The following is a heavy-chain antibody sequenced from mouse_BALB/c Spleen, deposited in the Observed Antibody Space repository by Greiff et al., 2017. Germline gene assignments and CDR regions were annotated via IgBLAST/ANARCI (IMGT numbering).Heavy chain of an antibody. Sequence: EVNVVESGGGLVKPGGSLKLSCAASGFTFSSYAMSWVRQTPEKRLEWVASISSGGSTYYPDSVKGRFTISRDNARNILYLQMSSLRSEDTAMYYCARGTDYYGSSYWFAYWGQGTLVTVSA. CDR2: ISSGGST. CDR3: ARGTDYYGSSYWFAY. V-gene: IGHV5-6-5*01. D-gene: IGHD1-1*01. CDR1: GFTFSSYA. J-gene: IGHJ3*01.